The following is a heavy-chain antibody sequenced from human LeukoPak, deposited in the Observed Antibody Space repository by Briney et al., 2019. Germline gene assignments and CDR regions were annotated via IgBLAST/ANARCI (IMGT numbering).Heavy chain of an antibody. V-gene: IGHV7-4-1*02. Sequence: GASVKVSCKTSGYTLTTYAISWVRQAPGQGLEWMGWINTNTGNPTYAQGFFTGRYVFSLDTSVNTAYLQITGLKADDTAVYYCGRDPKLGIRGYTYGYIDFWGQGTLVTVAS. CDR1: GYTLTTYA. J-gene: IGHJ4*02. CDR2: INTNTGNP. CDR3: GRDPKLGIRGYTYGYIDF. D-gene: IGHD5-18*01.